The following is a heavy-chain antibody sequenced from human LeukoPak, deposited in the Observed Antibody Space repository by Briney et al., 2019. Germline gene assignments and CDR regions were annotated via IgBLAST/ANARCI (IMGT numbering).Heavy chain of an antibody. CDR1: GFTFSSYS. Sequence: GGSLRLSCAASGFTFSSYSMNWVRQAPGKGLEWVSSISSSSSYIYYADSVKGRFTISRDNAKNSLYLQMNSLRAEDTAVYYCARVEYDFWSGIFDYWGQGTLVTVSS. CDR2: ISSSSSYI. J-gene: IGHJ4*02. CDR3: ARVEYDFWSGIFDY. D-gene: IGHD3-3*01. V-gene: IGHV3-21*01.